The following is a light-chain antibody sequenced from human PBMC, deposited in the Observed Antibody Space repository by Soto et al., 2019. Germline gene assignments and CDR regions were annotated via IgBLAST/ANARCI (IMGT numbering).Light chain of an antibody. CDR1: SGHSSYA. CDR3: QTWGTGIQV. Sequence: QSVLTQSPSASASLGASVKLTCTLSSGHSSYAIAWHQQQPEKGPRYLMKLNSDGSHSKGDGIPDRFSDSSSGAERYLTISSIQSEDEADYYCQTWGTGIQVFGGGTKLTVL. CDR2: LNSDGSH. V-gene: IGLV4-69*01. J-gene: IGLJ2*01.